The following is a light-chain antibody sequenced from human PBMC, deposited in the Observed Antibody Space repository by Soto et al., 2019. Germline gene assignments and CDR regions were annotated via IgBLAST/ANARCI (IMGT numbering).Light chain of an antibody. CDR1: QSVHSD. CDR3: QQYTSWPPLT. CDR2: DAS. V-gene: IGKV3-15*01. J-gene: IGKJ4*01. Sequence: EIVMTQSPATLSVSPGEGATLSCRASQSVHSDLAWYQQRPGQAPRLLIYDASTRATGIPARFSGSGSGTEFTLTINSLQSEDFAVYYCQQYTSWPPLTFGGGTKVEI.